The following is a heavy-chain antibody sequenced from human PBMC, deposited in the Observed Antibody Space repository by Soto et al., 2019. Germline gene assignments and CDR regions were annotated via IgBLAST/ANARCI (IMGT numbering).Heavy chain of an antibody. CDR3: AREGCISTSCCWNWFDP. V-gene: IGHV1-69*12. J-gene: IGHJ5*02. Sequence: QVQLVQSGAEVKKPGSSVKVSCKASGGTFSSYAISWVRQAPGQGLEWMGGIIPIFGTANYAQKFQGRVTITADEPTSTDHMELSSLRSEDTAVYYCAREGCISTSCCWNWFDPWGQGTLVTGSS. CDR1: GGTFSSYA. CDR2: IIPIFGTA. D-gene: IGHD2-2*01.